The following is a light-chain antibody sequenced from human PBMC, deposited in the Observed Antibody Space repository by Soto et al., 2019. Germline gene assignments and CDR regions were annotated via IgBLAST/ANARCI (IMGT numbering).Light chain of an antibody. J-gene: IGKJ5*01. Sequence: EIVMTQSPATLSVSPGERATLSCRASQSVSTNLAWYQQKPGQAPRLLIYATSSRATGIPARFSGSGSGTEFSITISSLQSEDFAVYYCQQFNNWPITCGQGTRLEI. CDR2: ATS. CDR1: QSVSTN. V-gene: IGKV3-15*01. CDR3: QQFNNWPIT.